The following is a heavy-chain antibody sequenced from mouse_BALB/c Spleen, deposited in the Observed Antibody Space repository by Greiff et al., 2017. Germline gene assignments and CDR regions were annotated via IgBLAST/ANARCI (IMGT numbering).Heavy chain of an antibody. Sequence: QVQLQQSGAELVRPGASVTLSCKASGYTFTDYEMHWVKQTPVHGLEWIGAIDPETGGTAYNQKFKGKATLTADKSSSTAYMELRSLTSEDSAVYYCTRGGYYFDYWGQGTTLTVSA. J-gene: IGHJ2*01. CDR2: IDPETGGT. V-gene: IGHV1-15*01. CDR3: TRGGYYFDY. D-gene: IGHD3-1*01. CDR1: GYTFTDYE.